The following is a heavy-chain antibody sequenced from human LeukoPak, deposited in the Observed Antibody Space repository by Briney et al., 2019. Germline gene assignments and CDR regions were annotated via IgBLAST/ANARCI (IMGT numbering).Heavy chain of an antibody. J-gene: IGHJ5*02. D-gene: IGHD6-13*01. CDR3: ARLVGSWYVRWFDP. V-gene: IGHV4-59*08. CDR1: GGSITSHY. CDR2: IYYSGST. Sequence: SETLSLTCTVSGGSITSHYWSWVRQSPGKGLEWIANIYYSGSTNYNPSLKSRVTISVDTSKNQFSLKLSSVTAADTAVYYCARLVGSWYVRWFDPWGQGTLVTVSS.